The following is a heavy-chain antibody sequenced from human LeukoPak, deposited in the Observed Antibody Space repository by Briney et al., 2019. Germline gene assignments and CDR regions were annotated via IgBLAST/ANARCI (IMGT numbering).Heavy chain of an antibody. V-gene: IGHV3-21*01. Sequence: KAGGSLRLSCAASGFAFNSYSMNWVRQAPGKGLEWVASITTSSTYMHYADSVKGRFTISRGNAKNSLYLQMNSLRAEDTAVYYCARTPSRRGYYYDSSGSNWFDPWGQGTLVTVSS. CDR1: GFAFNSYS. D-gene: IGHD3-22*01. J-gene: IGHJ5*02. CDR2: ITTSSTYM. CDR3: ARTPSRRGYYYDSSGSNWFDP.